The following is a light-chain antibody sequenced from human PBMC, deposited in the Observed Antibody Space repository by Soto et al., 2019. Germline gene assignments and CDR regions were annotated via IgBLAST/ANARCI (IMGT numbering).Light chain of an antibody. J-gene: IGKJ2*01. CDR2: SGS. CDR1: QSLLHSNGYNY. V-gene: IGKV2-28*01. CDR3: MQALQTPLT. Sequence: DIVMTQSPLSLPVTPGEPASISCRSSQSLLHSNGYNYLDWYFQKPGQSPQLLIYSGSNRASGVPDRFSGSGSGTDFILKISRVEPEDVGVYYCMQALQTPLTFGQGTKLEIK.